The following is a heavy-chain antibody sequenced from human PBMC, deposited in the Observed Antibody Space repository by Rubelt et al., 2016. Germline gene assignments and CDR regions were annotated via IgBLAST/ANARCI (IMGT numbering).Heavy chain of an antibody. CDR2: ISAYNGHT. D-gene: IGHD3-10*01. CDR1: GYTFTRYY. Sequence: QVQLVQSGAEVKKPGASVKVSCKASGYTFTRYYLHWVRQAPGQGLEWLGWISAYNGHTHYAQKLQGKVTMTTATSTGTADMELRSQRSDDTAMYYCAGDYGVWGQGTTVTVS. J-gene: IGHJ6*02. V-gene: IGHV1-18*01. CDR3: AGDYGV.